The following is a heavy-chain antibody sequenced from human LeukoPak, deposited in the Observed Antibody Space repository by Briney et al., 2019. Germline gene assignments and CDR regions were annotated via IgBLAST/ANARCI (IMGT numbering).Heavy chain of an antibody. CDR2: MNPNSGNT. CDR1: GYIFTSYD. V-gene: IGHV1-8*03. Sequence: ASVKVSCKASGYIFTSYDINWVRQATGQGLEWMGWMNPNSGNTGYAQKFQGRVTITRNTSISTAYMELSSLRSEDTAVYYRARVSHLTPDFWSGNDAFDIWGQGTMVTVSS. J-gene: IGHJ3*02. D-gene: IGHD3-3*01. CDR3: ARVSHLTPDFWSGNDAFDI.